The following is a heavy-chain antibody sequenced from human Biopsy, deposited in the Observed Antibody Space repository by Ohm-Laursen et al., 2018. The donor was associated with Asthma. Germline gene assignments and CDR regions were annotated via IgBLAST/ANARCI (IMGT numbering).Heavy chain of an antibody. CDR3: ARAVDYSHYYGIDV. CDR2: ISVYNGNT. Sequence: ASVKASCKPSGYTFNSAGITWVRQAPGQGLEWMGWISVYNGNTKVAQKLQDRVTMITDTSTSTAYMGLRSLRSDDTAVYFCARAVDYSHYYGIDVWGQGTTVTVS. V-gene: IGHV1-18*01. J-gene: IGHJ6*02. D-gene: IGHD3-10*01. CDR1: GYTFNSAG.